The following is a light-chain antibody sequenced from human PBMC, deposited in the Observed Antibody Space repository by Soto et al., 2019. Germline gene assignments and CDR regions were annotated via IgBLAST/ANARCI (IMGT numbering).Light chain of an antibody. J-gene: IGKJ1*01. V-gene: IGKV1-39*02. CDR2: AAS. Sequence: DVHMRQTPSCLSAALGERVTITFRASQNIDRYLNWYQQKPGKAPKFLIYAASTLENGVPPRFSGSGSGTEFTLTISSLQSEDFAVYYCQQYNNWLWTFGQGTKVDIK. CDR3: QQYNNWLWT. CDR1: QNIDRY.